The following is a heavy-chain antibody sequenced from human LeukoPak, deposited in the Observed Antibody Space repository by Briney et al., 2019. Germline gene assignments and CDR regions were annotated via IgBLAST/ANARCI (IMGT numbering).Heavy chain of an antibody. V-gene: IGHV3-23*01. CDR3: AKSPAHDYDAFDI. Sequence: GGSLRLSCEASGFTFNTYSMNWARQAPGKGLEWVSSIDSSGGSTYYADSVKGRFTISRDNSKNTLYLQMNSLRAEDTAVYYCAKSPAHDYDAFDIWGQGTMVTVSS. D-gene: IGHD4-11*01. CDR2: IDSSGGST. J-gene: IGHJ3*02. CDR1: GFTFNTYS.